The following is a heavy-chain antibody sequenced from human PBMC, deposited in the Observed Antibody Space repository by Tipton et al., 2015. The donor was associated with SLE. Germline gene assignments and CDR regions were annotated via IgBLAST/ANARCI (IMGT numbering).Heavy chain of an antibody. D-gene: IGHD3-22*01. CDR1: GYSFTSYW. Sequence: QLVQSGAEVKKPGESLKTSCKGSGYSFTSYWISWVRQMPGKGLEWMGRIDPSDSYTNYSPSFQGHVTISADKSISTAYLQWSSLKASDTAMYYCARMPYYYDSSAPGWFDPWGQGTLVTVSS. V-gene: IGHV5-10-1*01. CDR3: ARMPYYYDSSAPGWFDP. J-gene: IGHJ5*02. CDR2: IDPSDSYT.